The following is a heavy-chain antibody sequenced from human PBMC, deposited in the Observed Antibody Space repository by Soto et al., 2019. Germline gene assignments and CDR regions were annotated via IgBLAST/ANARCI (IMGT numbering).Heavy chain of an antibody. V-gene: IGHV2-5*02. CDR2: IYWDDDK. D-gene: IGHD3-22*01. Sequence: SVPTLVNHTQTLTLTCTFSGFSLLTSGVGVGWIRQPPGKALEWLALIYWDDDKRYSPSLKSRVTITRDTSKNQVVLTMTNMDPVDTDTYYCANSLYESSGKPWFDYWRQ. CDR1: GFSLLTSGVG. J-gene: IGHJ4*01. CDR3: ANSLYESSGKPWFDY.